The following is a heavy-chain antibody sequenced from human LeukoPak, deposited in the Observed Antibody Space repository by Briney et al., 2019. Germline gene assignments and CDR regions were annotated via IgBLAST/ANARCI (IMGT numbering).Heavy chain of an antibody. V-gene: IGHV3-53*01. D-gene: IGHD6-6*01. CDR3: ARAGGSSSPFDY. CDR1: GFTVSSNY. CDR2: IYSGGST. J-gene: IGHJ4*02. Sequence: GGSLRLSCAASGFTVSSNYMSWVRQAPGKGLEWVSVIYSGGSTYYADSVKGRFTISRDNAKNSLYLQMNSLRAEDTAVYYCARAGGSSSPFDYWGQGTLVTVSS.